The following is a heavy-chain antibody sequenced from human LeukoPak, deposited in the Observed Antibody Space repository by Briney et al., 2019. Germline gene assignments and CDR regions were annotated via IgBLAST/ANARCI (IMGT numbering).Heavy chain of an antibody. CDR3: ARDIGYDSSGYYYFYYYYGMDV. V-gene: IGHV3-7*01. Sequence: PGGSLRLSCAASGFTFSSYRMSWVRQAPGKGLEWVANIKQDGSEKYYVDSVKGRFTISRDNAKNSLYLQMNSLRAEDTAVYYCARDIGYDSSGYYYFYYYYGMDVWGQGTTVTVSS. J-gene: IGHJ6*02. CDR1: GFTFSSYR. CDR2: IKQDGSEK. D-gene: IGHD3-22*01.